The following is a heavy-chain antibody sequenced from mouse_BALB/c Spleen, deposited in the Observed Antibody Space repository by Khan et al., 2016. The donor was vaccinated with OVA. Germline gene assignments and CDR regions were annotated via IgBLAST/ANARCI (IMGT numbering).Heavy chain of an antibody. CDR1: GYSITSGYG. Sequence: VQLVESGPGLVKPSQSLSLTCTVTGYSITSGYGWNWIRQFPGNKLEWMGYISYSGSTNYNPSLKSRISITRDTSKNKFFLQLTSVTTEDTATYYCAETAGIEYWGQGTTLTVSS. J-gene: IGHJ2*01. CDR3: AETAGIEY. CDR2: ISYSGST. V-gene: IGHV3-2*02. D-gene: IGHD1-2*01.